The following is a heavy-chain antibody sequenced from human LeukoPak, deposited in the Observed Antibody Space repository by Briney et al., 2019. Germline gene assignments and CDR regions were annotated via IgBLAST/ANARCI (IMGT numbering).Heavy chain of an antibody. V-gene: IGHV3-48*03. CDR1: GXTFSSYE. Sequence: GGSLRLSCVVSGXTFSSYEMNWVRQAPGKGLEWVSYISTSGSTIYYADSVKGRFTISRDNAKNSLYLQMNGLRAEDTAIYYCASPQWLAFWGQGTLVTVSS. J-gene: IGHJ4*02. D-gene: IGHD6-19*01. CDR2: ISTSGSTI. CDR3: ASPQWLAF.